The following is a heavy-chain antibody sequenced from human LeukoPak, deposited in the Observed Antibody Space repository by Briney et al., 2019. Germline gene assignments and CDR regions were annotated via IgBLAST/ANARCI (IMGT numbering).Heavy chain of an antibody. V-gene: IGHV3-53*01. CDR3: ARERNYYDSSGYYSPDYFDY. CDR2: IYKGGST. J-gene: IGHJ4*02. D-gene: IGHD3-22*01. CDR1: GFNGRSNY. Sequence: GSPEPSCATSGFNGRSNYMSLVRQASGEGLGCVSGIYKGGSTYYADSVNGRFTISRDNSKNTLYLQMNSLRAEDTAVYYCARERNYYDSSGYYSPDYFDYWGQGTLVTVSS.